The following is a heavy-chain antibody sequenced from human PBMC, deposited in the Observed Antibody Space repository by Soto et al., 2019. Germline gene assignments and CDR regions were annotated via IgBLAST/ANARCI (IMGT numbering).Heavy chain of an antibody. CDR3: ARRYYDSSGYSPSGALDI. CDR1: GYTFTGYY. D-gene: IGHD3-22*01. CDR2: INPNSGGT. V-gene: IGHV1-2*02. Sequence: ASVKVSCKASGYTFTGYYMHWVRQAPGQGLEWTGWINPNSGGTNYAQKFQGRVTMTRDTSISTAYMELSRLRSDDTAVYYCARRYYDSSGYSPSGALDIWGQGTMVTVSS. J-gene: IGHJ3*02.